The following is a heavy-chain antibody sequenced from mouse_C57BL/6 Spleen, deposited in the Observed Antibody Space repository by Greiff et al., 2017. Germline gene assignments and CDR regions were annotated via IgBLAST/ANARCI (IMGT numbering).Heavy chain of an antibody. V-gene: IGHV3-6*01. CDR2: ISYDGSN. D-gene: IGHD1-1*01. CDR3: AREVPTTVVATDWYFDV. Sequence: ESGPGLVKPSQSLSLTCSVTGYSITSGYYWNWIRQFPGNKLEWMGYISYDGSNNYNPSLKNRISITRDTSKNQFFLKLNSVTTEDTATYYCAREVPTTVVATDWYFDVWGTGTTVTVSS. J-gene: IGHJ1*03. CDR1: GYSITSGYY.